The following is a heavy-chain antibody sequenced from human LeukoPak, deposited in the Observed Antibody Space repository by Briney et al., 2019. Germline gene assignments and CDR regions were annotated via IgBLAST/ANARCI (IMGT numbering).Heavy chain of an antibody. Sequence: SETLSLTCAVYGGSFSGYYWSWIRQPPGKGLEWIGEINHSGSTNYNPSLKSRVTISVDTSKNQFSLKLSSVTAADTAVYYCARGGRSIFGVVGGFDYWGQGTLVTVSS. CDR3: ARGGRSIFGVVGGFDY. D-gene: IGHD3-3*01. CDR1: GGSFSGYY. CDR2: INHSGST. J-gene: IGHJ4*02. V-gene: IGHV4-34*01.